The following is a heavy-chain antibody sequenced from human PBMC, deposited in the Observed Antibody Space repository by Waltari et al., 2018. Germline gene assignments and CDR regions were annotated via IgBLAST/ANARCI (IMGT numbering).Heavy chain of an antibody. CDR1: GFTFSSYS. CDR3: ARDRGYCGSISCYYFDY. Sequence: EVQLVESGGGLVKPGGSLRLSCAASGFTFSSYSMNWVRQAPGKGLEWVSSISSSSSYIYYADSGKVRFTSSRDNAKNSRYLQINSLRAEDTAVYYCARDRGYCGSISCYYFDYWGQGILVTVSS. J-gene: IGHJ4*02. CDR2: ISSSSSYI. V-gene: IGHV3-21*01. D-gene: IGHD2-2*01.